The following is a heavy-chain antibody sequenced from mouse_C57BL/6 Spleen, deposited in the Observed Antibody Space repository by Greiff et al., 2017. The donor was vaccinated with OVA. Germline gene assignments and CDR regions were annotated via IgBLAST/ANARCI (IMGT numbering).Heavy chain of an antibody. D-gene: IGHD4-1*01. CDR3: ARTANWLFDY. Sequence: EVKLMESEGGLVQPGSSMKLSCTASGFTFSDYYMAWVRQVPEKGLEWVANINYDGSSTYYLDSLKSRFIISRDNAKNILYLQMSSLKSEDTATYYCARTANWLFDYWGQGTTLTVSS. J-gene: IGHJ2*01. CDR2: INYDGSST. CDR1: GFTFSDYY. V-gene: IGHV5-16*01.